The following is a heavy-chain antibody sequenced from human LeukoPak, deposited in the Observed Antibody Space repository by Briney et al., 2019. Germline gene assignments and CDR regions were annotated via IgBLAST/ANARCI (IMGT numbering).Heavy chain of an antibody. CDR2: ISGSGGST. V-gene: IGHV3-23*01. J-gene: IGHJ5*02. CDR1: GFTFSSYA. D-gene: IGHD2-2*01. Sequence: GGSLRLSCAASGFTFSSYAMSWVRQAPGKGLEWVSAISGSGGSTYYADSVKGRFTISRDNSKNTLYLQMNSLRAEDTAVYYCAKDLYCSSTSCPWGWFDPRGQGTLVTVSS. CDR3: AKDLYCSSTSCPWGWFDP.